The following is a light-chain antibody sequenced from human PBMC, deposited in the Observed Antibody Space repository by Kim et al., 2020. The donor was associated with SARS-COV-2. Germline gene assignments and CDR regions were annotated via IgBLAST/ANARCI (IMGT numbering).Light chain of an antibody. CDR3: QKYYSYPRDLT. J-gene: IGKJ4*01. V-gene: IGKV1-8*01. CDR1: QGISSY. CDR2: AAS. Sequence: AIRITQSPSSLSASTGDRVTITCRASQGISSYLAWYQQKPGKAPKLLIYAASTLQSGVPSRFSGSGSGTDFTLTISCLQSEDFATYYCQKYYSYPRDLTFGGGTKVDI.